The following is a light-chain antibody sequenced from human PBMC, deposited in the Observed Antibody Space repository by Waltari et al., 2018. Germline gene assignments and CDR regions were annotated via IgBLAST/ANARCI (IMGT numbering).Light chain of an antibody. J-gene: IGKJ1*01. CDR1: QSVARA. CDR2: NTY. CDR3: QNYVRLPAT. V-gene: IGKV3-20*01. Sequence: EIVLTQSPGTLSLSQGERATLSCRASQSVARALAWYQQKPCQPPRLLISNTYTRATGVPDRFSGGGSGTDFRLTISRLEPEDFAVYYCQNYVRLPATFGQGTKVEIK.